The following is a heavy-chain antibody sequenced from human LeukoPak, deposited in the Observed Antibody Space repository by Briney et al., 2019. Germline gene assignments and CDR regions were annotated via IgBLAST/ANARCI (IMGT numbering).Heavy chain of an antibody. D-gene: IGHD3-16*01. V-gene: IGHV4-61*02. J-gene: IGHJ4*02. CDR2: IYTSGST. CDR1: GGSISSGSYY. CDR3: ASLKRYDGRTS. Sequence: KPSETLSLTCTVSGGSISSGSYYWSWIRQPAGKGLEWIGRIYTSGSTNYNPSLKSRVTISVDTSKNQFSLKLSSVTAADTAVYYCASLKRYDGRTSWGQGTLVTVSS.